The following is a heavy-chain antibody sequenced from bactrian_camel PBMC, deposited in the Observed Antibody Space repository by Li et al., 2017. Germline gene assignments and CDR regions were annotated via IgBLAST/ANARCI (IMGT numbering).Heavy chain of an antibody. V-gene: IGHV3-3*01. J-gene: IGHJ4*01. CDR2: IRASGAPR. Sequence: HVQLVESGGGSVQAGGSLKLSCEMSGYTYTSKPCMGWFRQSPGKEREEVAEIRASGAPRYLVDSVKGRFTISKDNAKNTLYLQMNSLKPEDTAMYYCAADVVLCLYGLGTADRIDYWGQGTQVTVS. D-gene: IGHD5*01. CDR1: GYTYTSKP. CDR3: AADVVLCLYGLGTADRIDY.